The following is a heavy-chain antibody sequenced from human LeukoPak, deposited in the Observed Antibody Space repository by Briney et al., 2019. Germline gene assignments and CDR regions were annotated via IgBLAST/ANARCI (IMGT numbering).Heavy chain of an antibody. CDR3: ASSRGYSSSLWYYYMDV. CDR2: INHSGTT. D-gene: IGHD6-13*01. J-gene: IGHJ6*03. CDR1: GGSFTVYY. V-gene: IGHV4-34*01. Sequence: PSETLSLTCAVYGGSFTVYYWSWIRQPPGRGLGWIAEINHSGTTNYKPPPKSRVTISIDTSKNQFALKLRSATAADTAVYYCASSRGYSSSLWYYYMDVWGKGTTVTVSS.